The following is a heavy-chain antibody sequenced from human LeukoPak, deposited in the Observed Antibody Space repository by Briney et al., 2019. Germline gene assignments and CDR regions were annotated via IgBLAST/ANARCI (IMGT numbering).Heavy chain of an antibody. J-gene: IGHJ4*02. V-gene: IGHV3-23*01. Sequence: GGSLRLSCAASGFTFSSYGMSWVCQAPGKGLEWVSAISGSGGSTYYADSVKGRFTISRDNSKNTLYLQMNSLRAEDTAVYYCAKARVRFLWAFDYWGQGTLVTVSS. CDR3: AKARVRFLWAFDY. CDR2: ISGSGGST. D-gene: IGHD3-10*01. CDR1: GFTFSSYG.